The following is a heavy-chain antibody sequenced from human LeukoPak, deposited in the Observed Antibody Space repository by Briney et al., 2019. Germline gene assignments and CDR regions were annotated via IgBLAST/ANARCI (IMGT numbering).Heavy chain of an antibody. J-gene: IGHJ5*02. CDR2: INPSDAIT. D-gene: IGHD1-14*01. CDR3: ARAWRYTDCFDP. Sequence: ASVKVSCKASGYTFITFYIHWVRQAPGQGLEWMGVINPSDAITTYAQKFQGRVTMTRDTSTSTVYMELSSLRSDDTAVYYCARAWRYTDCFDPWGQGTVVTVSS. CDR1: GYTFITFY. V-gene: IGHV1-46*01.